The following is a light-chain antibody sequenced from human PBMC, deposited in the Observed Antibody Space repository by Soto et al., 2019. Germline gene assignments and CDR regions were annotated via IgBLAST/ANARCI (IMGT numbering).Light chain of an antibody. CDR2: EVT. CDR3: SSYTSSSTLYV. Sequence: QSALTQPASVSGSPGQSITISCTGTSSDVGTYDYVSWYQQHPVKAPKLIIYEVTNRPSGVSNRFAGSKSANTAYLTISGLQAEDEADYYCSSYTSSSTLYVFGTGTKVTVL. J-gene: IGLJ1*01. CDR1: SSDVGTYDY. V-gene: IGLV2-14*01.